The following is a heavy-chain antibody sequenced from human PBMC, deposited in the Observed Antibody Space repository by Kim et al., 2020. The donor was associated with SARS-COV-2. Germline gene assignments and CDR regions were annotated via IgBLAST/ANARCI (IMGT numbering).Heavy chain of an antibody. CDR2: IYSGGST. Sequence: GGSLRLSCAASGFTVSSNYMSWVRQAPGKGLEWVSVIYSGGSTYYADSVKGRFTISRDNSKNTLYLQMNSLRAEDTAVYYCAREGPLGYCSSTSCFDIWGQGTMVTVSS. CDR3: AREGPLGYCSSTSCFDI. J-gene: IGHJ3*02. D-gene: IGHD2-2*01. V-gene: IGHV3-66*02. CDR1: GFTVSSNY.